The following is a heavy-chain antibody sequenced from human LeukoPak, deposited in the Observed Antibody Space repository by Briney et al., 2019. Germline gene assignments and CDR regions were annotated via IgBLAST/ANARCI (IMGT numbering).Heavy chain of an antibody. CDR1: GGTFVSYA. Sequence: ASVNVSCKASGGTFVSYAFSWVRRAPGQGLEWMGGIVPLFGTANYAQKFQGRVTITTDESTSTAYMELSSLRSEDTAVYYCARAPQEYILTGYYSLWGQGTMVTVSS. CDR3: ARAPQEYILTGYYSL. CDR2: IVPLFGTA. V-gene: IGHV1-69*05. D-gene: IGHD3-9*01. J-gene: IGHJ3*01.